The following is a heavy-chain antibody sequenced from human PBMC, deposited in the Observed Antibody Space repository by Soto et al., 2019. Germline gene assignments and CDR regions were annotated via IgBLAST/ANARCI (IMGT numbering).Heavy chain of an antibody. CDR3: ASPTHYYYYGMDV. CDR1: GFTFSSYA. Sequence: QVQLVESGGGVVQPGRSLRLSCAASGFTFSSYAMHWVRQAPGKGLEWVAVISYDGSNKYYADSVKGRFTISRDNSKNTLYLQMNSLRAEDTAVYYCASPTHYYYYGMDVWGQGTTVTVSS. V-gene: IGHV3-30-3*01. J-gene: IGHJ6*02. CDR2: ISYDGSNK.